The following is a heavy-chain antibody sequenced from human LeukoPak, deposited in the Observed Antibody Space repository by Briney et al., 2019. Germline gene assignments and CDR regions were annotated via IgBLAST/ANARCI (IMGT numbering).Heavy chain of an antibody. CDR2: INHSGST. Sequence: PSETLSLTCTVSGGSISSGDYYWSWIRQPPGKGLEWFGEINHSGSTNYNPSLKSRVTMSVDTSKNQFSLNLSSVTAADTAVYYCARAPTANAFDIWGQGTMVTVSS. D-gene: IGHD4-11*01. CDR1: GGSISSGDYY. CDR3: ARAPTANAFDI. J-gene: IGHJ3*02. V-gene: IGHV4-61*08.